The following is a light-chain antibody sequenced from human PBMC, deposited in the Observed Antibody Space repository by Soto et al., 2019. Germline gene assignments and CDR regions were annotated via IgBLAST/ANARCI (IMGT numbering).Light chain of an antibody. V-gene: IGKV1-5*01. CDR1: ESISNW. Sequence: DIQMTQSPSTLSASVGDRVTITCRANESISNWLAWYQQEPGTAPKLLIFDASSLQSGVPSRFSGRGSGTEFPPPITRLPPDDFATYYRQPYKSYSSVTFGQGTRLEIK. J-gene: IGKJ5*01. CDR3: QPYKSYSSVT. CDR2: DAS.